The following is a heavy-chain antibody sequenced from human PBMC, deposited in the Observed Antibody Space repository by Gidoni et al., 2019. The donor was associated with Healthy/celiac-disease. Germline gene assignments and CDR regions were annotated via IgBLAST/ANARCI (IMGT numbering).Heavy chain of an antibody. D-gene: IGHD2-15*01. V-gene: IGHV4-30-2*01. CDR3: ARVRSTRPNYYFDY. J-gene: IGHJ4*02. CDR1: GGSISSGGYS. Sequence: QLQLQESGSGLVKPSQTLSLTCAVSGGSISSGGYSWSWIRQPPGKGLEWIGYIYHSGSTYYNPSLKSRVTISVDRSKNQFSLKLSSVTSADTAVYYCARVRSTRPNYYFDYWGQGTLVTVSS. CDR2: IYHSGST.